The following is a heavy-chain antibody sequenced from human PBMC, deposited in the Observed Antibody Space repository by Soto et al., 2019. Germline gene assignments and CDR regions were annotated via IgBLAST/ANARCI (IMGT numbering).Heavy chain of an antibody. Sequence: SETLSLTCAVYGGSFSGYYWSWIRQPPGKGLEWSGEINHSGSTNYNPSLKSRVTISVDTSKNQFSLKLSSVTAADTAVYYCARIFRGYNNYWGQGTLVTVSS. CDR1: GGSFSGYY. D-gene: IGHD5-12*01. CDR2: INHSGST. J-gene: IGHJ4*02. V-gene: IGHV4-34*01. CDR3: ARIFRGYNNY.